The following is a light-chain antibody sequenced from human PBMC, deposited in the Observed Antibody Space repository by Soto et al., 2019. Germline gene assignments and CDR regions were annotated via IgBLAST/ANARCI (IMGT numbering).Light chain of an antibody. V-gene: IGKV3-15*01. CDR3: QQYNNWPPT. Sequence: VLTHSPAALSLTTGERATLSCRASQSVSTYLAWYQQRPGQAPRLLIFGASIRVTGIPGRFSGSGSGTEFTLTITSPQSEDFAVYYCQQYNNWPPTFGQGTRWIS. J-gene: IGKJ1*01. CDR1: QSVSTY. CDR2: GAS.